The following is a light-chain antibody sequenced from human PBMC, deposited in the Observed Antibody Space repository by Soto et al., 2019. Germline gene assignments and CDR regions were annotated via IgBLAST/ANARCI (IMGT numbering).Light chain of an antibody. J-gene: IGKJ5*01. CDR2: DAS. CDR3: KQRSSWLIT. V-gene: IGKV3-11*01. CDR1: QSVTSY. Sequence: EIVLTQSPATLSFSPGERATLSCRASQSVTSYLAWYQQRPGQAPRLLINDASRRATGIPDRFSGSGSGADFTLTISSLEPEDFAVYYCKQRSSWLITFRQGRRLDIX.